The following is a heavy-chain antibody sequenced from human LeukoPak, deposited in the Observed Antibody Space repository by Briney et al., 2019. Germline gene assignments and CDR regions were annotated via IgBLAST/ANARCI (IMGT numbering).Heavy chain of an antibody. D-gene: IGHD3-16*02. V-gene: IGHV3-48*01. Sequence: GGSLRLSCAASGFTFSSYSMNWVRQAPGKGLEWVSYISSSSSTIYYADSVKGRFTISRDNAKNSLYLQMNSLRAEDTAVYYCASPAWGTFGGVIARGQGTLVTVSS. CDR1: GFTFSSYS. CDR3: ASPAWGTFGGVIA. J-gene: IGHJ4*02. CDR2: ISSSSSTI.